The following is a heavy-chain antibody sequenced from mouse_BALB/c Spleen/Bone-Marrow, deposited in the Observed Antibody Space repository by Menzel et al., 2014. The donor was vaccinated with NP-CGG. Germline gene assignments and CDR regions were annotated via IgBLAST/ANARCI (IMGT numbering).Heavy chain of an antibody. D-gene: IGHD1-1*01. V-gene: IGHV1-20*02. CDR3: AREGGYYYGSSPYFDV. Sequence: EVQLQQSGLELVQPWASLKISCNASGYSFTGYFMNWVMQSHGKSLEWIGRINPYNGDTFYNQKFKVKATLTVDKSSSTAHMERRSMASEDSAVYCCAREGGYYYGSSPYFDVWNAATTVDISS. J-gene: IGHJ1*01. CDR2: INPYNGDT. CDR1: GYSFTGYF.